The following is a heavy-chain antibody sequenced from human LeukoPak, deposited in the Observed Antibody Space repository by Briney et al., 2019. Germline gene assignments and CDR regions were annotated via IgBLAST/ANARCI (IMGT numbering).Heavy chain of an antibody. D-gene: IGHD3-3*01. CDR3: ARVGGHTYYDFWSGYFYGMDV. J-gene: IGHJ6*02. Sequence: SETLSLTCTVSGGSISSYYWSWIRQPPGKGLEWIGYIYYSGSTNYNPSLKSRVTVSVDTSKNQFSLKLSSVTAADTAVYYCARVGGHTYYDFWSGYFYGMDVWGQGTTVTVTS. V-gene: IGHV4-59*01. CDR2: IYYSGST. CDR1: GGSISSYY.